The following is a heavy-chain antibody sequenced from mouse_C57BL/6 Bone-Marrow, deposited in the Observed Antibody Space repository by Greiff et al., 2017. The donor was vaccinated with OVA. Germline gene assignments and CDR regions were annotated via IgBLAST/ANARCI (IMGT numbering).Heavy chain of an antibody. Sequence: VQLKESGPGLVKPSQSLSLTCSVTGYSITSGYYWNWIRQFPGNKLEWMGYISYDGSNNYNPSLKNRISITRDTSKNQFFLKLNSVTTEDTATYYCARVKNYYGSSSWFAYWGQGTLVTVSA. D-gene: IGHD1-1*01. CDR3: ARVKNYYGSSSWFAY. J-gene: IGHJ3*01. CDR1: GYSITSGYY. V-gene: IGHV3-6*01. CDR2: ISYDGSN.